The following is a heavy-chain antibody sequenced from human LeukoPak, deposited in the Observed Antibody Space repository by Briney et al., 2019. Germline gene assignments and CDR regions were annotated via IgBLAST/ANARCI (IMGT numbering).Heavy chain of an antibody. Sequence: GGSLRLSCAASGFTFSTYWMAWVRQAPGKGLEWVANIKGDESARHQADSVKGRFTISRDNTQNSVYLQMSSLRGDDTAVYYCVRLRRNSDSSGYYYYYDYWGQGTLVTVSS. CDR1: GFTFSTYW. D-gene: IGHD3-22*01. CDR3: VRLRRNSDSSGYYYYYDY. CDR2: IKGDESAR. V-gene: IGHV3-7*01. J-gene: IGHJ4*02.